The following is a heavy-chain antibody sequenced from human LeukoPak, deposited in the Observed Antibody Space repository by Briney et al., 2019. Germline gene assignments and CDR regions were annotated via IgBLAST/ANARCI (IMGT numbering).Heavy chain of an antibody. CDR2: IYYSGST. D-gene: IGHD3-3*01. CDR3: ARGCYDFWSGYLYYYYYMDV. V-gene: IGHV4-59*01. CDR1: GGSISSYY. Sequence: PSETLSLTCTVSGGSISSYYWSWTRQPPGKGLEWIGYIYYSGSTNYNPSLKSRVTISVDTSKNQFSLKLSSVTAADTAVYYCARGCYDFWSGYLYYYYYMDVWGKGTTVTVSS. J-gene: IGHJ6*03.